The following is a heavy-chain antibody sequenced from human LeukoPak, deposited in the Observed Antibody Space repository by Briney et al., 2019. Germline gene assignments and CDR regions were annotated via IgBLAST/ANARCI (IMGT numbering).Heavy chain of an antibody. CDR2: IYPHGST. CDR1: GGSFSGYY. Sequence: SETLSLTCAVYGGSFSGYYWSWIRQPPGKELELIGEIYPHGSTNYNPSLKSRVTISVDTSKKQFSLKLSSVTAADTAVYYCARDKGFDYWGQGTPVTVSS. J-gene: IGHJ4*02. CDR3: ARDKGFDY. V-gene: IGHV4-34*01.